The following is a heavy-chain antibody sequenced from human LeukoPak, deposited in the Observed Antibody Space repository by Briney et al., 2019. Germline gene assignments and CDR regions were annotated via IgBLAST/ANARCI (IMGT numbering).Heavy chain of an antibody. V-gene: IGHV3-30*18. CDR1: GFTFSSYG. Sequence: GGFLRLSCAASGFTFSSYGMHGVRQAPGKGLEWVAVISYDGSNKYYADSVKGRFTISRDNSKNTLYLQMNSLRAEDTAVYYCAKVNRDYDILTGYPDYWGQGTLVTVSS. D-gene: IGHD3-9*01. CDR3: AKVNRDYDILTGYPDY. J-gene: IGHJ4*02. CDR2: ISYDGSNK.